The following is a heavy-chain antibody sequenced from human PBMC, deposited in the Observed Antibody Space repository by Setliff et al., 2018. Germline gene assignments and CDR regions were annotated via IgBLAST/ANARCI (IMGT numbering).Heavy chain of an antibody. CDR1: GASITNINYY. CDR2: IFYGGRT. V-gene: IGHV4-39*01. Sequence: ETLSLTCTVSGASITNINYYWGLIRQPPGKGLEWIGSIFYGGRTFYNPSLKSRVTISVDTSKNQFSLTLSSVTAADTAVYYCARLPNYVWGSPVDYWGQGTLVTVSS. J-gene: IGHJ4*02. D-gene: IGHD3-16*01. CDR3: ARLPNYVWGSPVDY.